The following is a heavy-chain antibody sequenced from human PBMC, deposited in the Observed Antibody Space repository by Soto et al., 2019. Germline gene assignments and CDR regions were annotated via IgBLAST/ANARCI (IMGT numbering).Heavy chain of an antibody. J-gene: IGHJ4*02. CDR3: AKADTAMVNDY. V-gene: IGHV3-30*18. CDR2: ISYDGSNK. Sequence: QEHLVQSGGGVVQPGGSLRLSCAASGFTFSSYGMHWVRQAPGKGLEWVAVISYDGSNKYYADSVKGRFTISRDNSKNTLYLQMNSLRAEDTAVYYCAKADTAMVNDYWGQGTLVTVSS. CDR1: GFTFSSYG. D-gene: IGHD5-18*01.